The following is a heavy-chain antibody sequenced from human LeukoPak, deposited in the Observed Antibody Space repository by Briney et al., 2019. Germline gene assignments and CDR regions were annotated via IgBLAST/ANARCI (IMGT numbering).Heavy chain of an antibody. CDR2: INAGNGNT. CDR3: ARYPPDSSGYYSLHYYYYGMDV. D-gene: IGHD3-22*01. Sequence: ASVKVSCKASGYTFTSYAMHWVRQAPGQRLEWMGWINAGNGNTKYSQKFQGRVTITRDTSASTAYMELSSLRSEDTAVYYCARYPPDSSGYYSLHYYYYGMDVWGQGTTVTVSS. J-gene: IGHJ6*02. CDR1: GYTFTSYA. V-gene: IGHV1-3*01.